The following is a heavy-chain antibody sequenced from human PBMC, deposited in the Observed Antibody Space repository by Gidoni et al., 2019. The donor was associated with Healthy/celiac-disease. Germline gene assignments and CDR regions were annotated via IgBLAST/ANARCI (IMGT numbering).Heavy chain of an antibody. D-gene: IGHD2-2*02. J-gene: IGHJ3*02. V-gene: IGHV3-48*02. CDR3: ASSYCSSTSCYTGDAFDI. CDR2: ICSSSSTI. CDR1: GFTFSSYS. Sequence: EVQLVASGGGLVQPGGSLRLSCAASGFTFSSYSMNWVRQAPGKGLEWVSYICSSSSTIYYADSVKGRFTISRDNAKNSLYLQMNSLRDEDTAVYYCASSYCSSTSCYTGDAFDIWGQGTMVTVSS.